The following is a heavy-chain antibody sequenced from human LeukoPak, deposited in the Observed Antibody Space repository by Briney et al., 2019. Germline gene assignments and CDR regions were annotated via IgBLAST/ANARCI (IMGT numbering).Heavy chain of an antibody. V-gene: IGHV4-4*07. CDR3: ARGRAGRGYSYVIYYYYYMDV. CDR2: IYISGSGST. J-gene: IGHJ6*03. CDR1: GVSISSYY. D-gene: IGHD5-18*01. Sequence: SETLSFTCTVSGVSISSYYWSWLRQPAGKGLEWIGRIYISGSGSTNYNPSLKSRVTMSVDTSKNQFSLKLSSVTAADTAVYYCARGRAGRGYSYVIYYYYYMDVWGKGTTVTVSS.